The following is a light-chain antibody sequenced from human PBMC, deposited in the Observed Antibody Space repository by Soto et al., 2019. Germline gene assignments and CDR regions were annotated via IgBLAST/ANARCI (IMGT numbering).Light chain of an antibody. V-gene: IGKV4-1*01. Sequence: DIVMTQSPDSLAVSLGERATINCKSSQSVLYSSNNKNYLAWYQQKPGQPPKLLIYWASTRESGVPDRFSGSGSVTDFPLTISSLQAEDVAFYYCQQYYSTPPRTFGQGTKVEIK. CDR3: QQYYSTPPRT. CDR2: WAS. J-gene: IGKJ1*01. CDR1: QSVLYSSNNKNY.